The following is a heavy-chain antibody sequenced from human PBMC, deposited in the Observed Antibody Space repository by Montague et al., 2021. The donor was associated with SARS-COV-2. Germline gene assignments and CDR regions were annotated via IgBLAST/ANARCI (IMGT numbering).Heavy chain of an antibody. J-gene: IGHJ3*02. D-gene: IGHD6-19*01. CDR2: IYYSGST. Sequence: TLSLTCTVSGGSINSGGYYWSWIRLHPGKGLEWIGYIYYSGSTYYNPSLKSRLTISVDTSKNQFSLKLSSVTAADTAVYYCARVHFVSSGWYPDAFDIWGQGTMVTVSS. CDR3: ARVHFVSSGWYPDAFDI. CDR1: GGSINSGGYY. V-gene: IGHV4-31*03.